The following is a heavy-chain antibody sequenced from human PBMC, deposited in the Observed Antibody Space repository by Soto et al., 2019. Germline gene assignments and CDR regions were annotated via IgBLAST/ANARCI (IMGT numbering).Heavy chain of an antibody. CDR3: ARRGPGTYFDY. D-gene: IGHD6-13*01. Sequence: EVQLLESGGGLAQPGGSLRLSCAASGFTFSSYAMRWVRQAPGKGLEWVSAVSGSGGSTYYADSVKGRFTISRDNSKNTLYLQMNSLRAEDTAVYYCARRGPGTYFDYWGQGTLVTVSS. CDR2: VSGSGGST. J-gene: IGHJ4*02. V-gene: IGHV3-23*01. CDR1: GFTFSSYA.